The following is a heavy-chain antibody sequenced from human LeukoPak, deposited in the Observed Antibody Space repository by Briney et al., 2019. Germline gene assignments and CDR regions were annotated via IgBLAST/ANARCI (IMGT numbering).Heavy chain of an antibody. CDR2: IYTSGST. CDR1: GGSIGSYY. J-gene: IGHJ4*02. V-gene: IGHV4-4*07. CDR3: ARGRYSYGYINDY. Sequence: PSETLSLTCTVSGGSIGSYYWSWIRQPAGKGLEWIGRIYTSGSTNYNPSLRSRVTMSVDTSKNQFSLKLSSVTAADTAVYYCARGRYSYGYINDYWGQGTLVTVSS. D-gene: IGHD5-18*01.